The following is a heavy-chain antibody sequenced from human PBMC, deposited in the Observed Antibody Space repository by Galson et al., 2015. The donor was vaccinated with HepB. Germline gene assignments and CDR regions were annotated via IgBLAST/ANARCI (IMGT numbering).Heavy chain of an antibody. CDR3: ARAGREELDYDDSSAFMFHGMDV. V-gene: IGHV3-33*01. Sequence: SLRLSCAASGFIFSTYAFHWVRQAPGKGLEWVAVIWYDGSNKFYADSVKGRFTISRDNSKNTVCLQMNSLRAEDMSIYYCARAGREELDYDDSSAFMFHGMDVWGQGTTVSVSS. CDR2: IWYDGSNK. D-gene: IGHD3-22*01. CDR1: GFIFSTYA. J-gene: IGHJ6*02.